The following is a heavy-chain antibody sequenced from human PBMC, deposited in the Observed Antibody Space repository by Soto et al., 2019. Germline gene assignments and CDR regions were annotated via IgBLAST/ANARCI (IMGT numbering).Heavy chain of an antibody. Sequence: QLQLQESGSGLVKPSQTLSLTCAVSGGSISSGGYSWSWIRQPPGKGLEWIGYIYHSGSTYYNPSRKXRXTXAXXRSKNQVSLRLSSVTAAATAVYYCAGGIAARPLGYWGQGTLVTVSS. CDR1: GGSISSGGYS. D-gene: IGHD6-6*01. V-gene: IGHV4-30-2*01. J-gene: IGHJ4*02. CDR3: AGGIAARPLGY. CDR2: IYHSGST.